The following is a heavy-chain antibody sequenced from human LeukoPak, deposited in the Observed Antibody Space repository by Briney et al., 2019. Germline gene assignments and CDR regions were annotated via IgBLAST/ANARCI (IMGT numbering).Heavy chain of an antibody. V-gene: IGHV4-59*01. J-gene: IGHJ3*02. CDR3: AREIDYGGNSGAFDI. CDR2: IYYGGST. CDR1: GGSISSYY. Sequence: TSETLSLTCTVSGGSISSYYWSWIRQPPGKGLEWIGYIYYGGSTNYNPSLKSRVTISVDTSKNQFSLKLSSVTAADTAVYYCAREIDYGGNSGAFDIWGQGTMVTVSS. D-gene: IGHD4-23*01.